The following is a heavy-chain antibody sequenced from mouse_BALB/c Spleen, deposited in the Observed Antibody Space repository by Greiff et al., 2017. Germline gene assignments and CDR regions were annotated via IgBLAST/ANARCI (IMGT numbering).Heavy chain of an antibody. J-gene: IGHJ3*01. CDR2: ISSGSSTI. V-gene: IGHV5-17*02. D-gene: IGHD2-14*01. CDR3: ARRDRYDGWFAY. CDR1: GFTFSSFG. Sequence: DVMLVESGGGLVQPGGSRKLSCAASGFTFSSFGMHWVRQAPEKGLEWVAYISSGSSTIYYADTVKGRFTISRDNPKNTLFLQMTSLRSEDTAMYYCARRDRYDGWFAYWGQGTLVTVSA.